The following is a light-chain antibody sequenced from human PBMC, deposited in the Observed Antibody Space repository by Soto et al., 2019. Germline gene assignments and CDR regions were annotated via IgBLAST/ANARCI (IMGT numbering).Light chain of an antibody. J-gene: IGKJ1*01. CDR2: ASS. V-gene: IGKV3-20*01. Sequence: EIVLTQSPGTLSLSPGERATLSCRASQSVSSSYLAWYQQKPGQAPRLFIYASSIRATGIPDRFSGSGSGTDFTLTISRLEPEDFAVDYCQQYGLSPRTFCRGTKVEI. CDR1: QSVSSSY. CDR3: QQYGLSPRT.